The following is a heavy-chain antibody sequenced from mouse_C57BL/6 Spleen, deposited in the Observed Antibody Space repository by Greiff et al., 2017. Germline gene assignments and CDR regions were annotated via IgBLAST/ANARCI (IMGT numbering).Heavy chain of an antibody. V-gene: IGHV5-17*01. CDR1: GFTFSDYG. Sequence: EVQVVESGGGLVKPGGSLKLSCAASGFTFSDYGMHWVRQAPEKGLEWVAYISSGSSTIYYADTVKGRFTISRDNAKNTLFLQMTSLRSEDTAMYYCAGGLGWYFDDWGTGTTVTVSS. CDR3: AGGLGWYFDD. CDR2: ISSGSSTI. J-gene: IGHJ1*03.